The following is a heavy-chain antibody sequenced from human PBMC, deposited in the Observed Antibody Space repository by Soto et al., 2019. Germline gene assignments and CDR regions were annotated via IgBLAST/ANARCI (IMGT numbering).Heavy chain of an antibody. CDR1: GDSVSSTSAA. D-gene: IGHD6-19*01. CDR3: ARGSYYSGWV. V-gene: IGHV6-1*01. J-gene: IGHJ4*02. CDR2: TYYRSKWYS. Sequence: SQTLSLTCAISGDSVSSTSAAWIWIRQSPSRGLEWLGRTYYRSKWYSDYAVSVKSRITINPDTSKNQFSLQLSSVTPEDTAVYYCARGSYYSGWVWGQGTLVTVSS.